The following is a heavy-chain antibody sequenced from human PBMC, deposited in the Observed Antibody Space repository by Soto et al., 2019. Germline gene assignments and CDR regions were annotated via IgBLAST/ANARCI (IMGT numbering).Heavy chain of an antibody. CDR2: INPNGGAT. CDR3: ARESGGATATLDYYYFYMDF. CDR1: GDSLSAFY. D-gene: IGHD5-12*01. V-gene: IGHV1-2*02. J-gene: IGHJ6*03. Sequence: ASVKVSCKTSGDSLSAFYLHCVRQAPGQGLEWLGWINPNGGATKYAQKFRGRVAMTRDTSIRTAYLELSSLRSDDTAIYYCARESGGATATLDYYYFYMDFWGKGTTVTVSS.